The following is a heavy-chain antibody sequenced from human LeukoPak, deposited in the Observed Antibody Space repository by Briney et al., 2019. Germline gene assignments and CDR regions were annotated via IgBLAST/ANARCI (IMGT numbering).Heavy chain of an antibody. Sequence: GASVKVSCKASGYTFTSCGISWVRQAPGQGLEWMGWISAYNGNTNYAQKLQGRVTMTTDTSTSTAYMELRSLRSDDTAVYYCARDRGYCSSTSCYVPGAFDIWGQGTMVTVSS. CDR1: GYTFTSCG. D-gene: IGHD2-2*01. V-gene: IGHV1-18*01. CDR2: ISAYNGNT. J-gene: IGHJ3*02. CDR3: ARDRGYCSSTSCYVPGAFDI.